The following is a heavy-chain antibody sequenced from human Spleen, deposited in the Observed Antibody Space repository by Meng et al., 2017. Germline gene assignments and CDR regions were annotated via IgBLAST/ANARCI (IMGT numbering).Heavy chain of an antibody. V-gene: IGHV4-4*02. CDR2: IYHSGTS. J-gene: IGHJ3*02. CDR3: ARTAVSTWQDAFDI. D-gene: IGHD4-17*01. CDR1: GGSISSSNW. Sequence: SETLSLTCAVSGGSISSSNWWTWVRQPPGKGLEWIGTIYHSGTSYYNPSLRSRVTMSVDTSKNQFSLKLSSVTAADTAVYYCARTAVSTWQDAFDIWGQGTKVTVSS.